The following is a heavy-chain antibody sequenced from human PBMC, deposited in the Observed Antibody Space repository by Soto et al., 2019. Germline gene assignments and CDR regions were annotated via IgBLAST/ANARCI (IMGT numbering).Heavy chain of an antibody. J-gene: IGHJ4*02. CDR2: ISGSGGST. CDR1: GFTFSSYA. D-gene: IGHD3-10*01. V-gene: IGHV3-23*01. CDR3: AKDWPITMVRGGDWYFDY. Sequence: EVQLLESGGGLVQPGGSLRLSCAASGFTFSSYAMSWVRQAPGKGLEWVSAISGSGGSTYYADSVKGRFTISRDNSKNTLYLQMNSLRAEDTAVYYCAKDWPITMVRGGDWYFDYWGQGTLVTVSS.